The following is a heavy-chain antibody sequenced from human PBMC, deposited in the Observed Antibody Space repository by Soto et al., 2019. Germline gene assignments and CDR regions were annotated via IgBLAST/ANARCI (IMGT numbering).Heavy chain of an antibody. J-gene: IGHJ6*02. Sequence: PSETLSLTCAVYGGSFSGYYWSWIRQPPGKGLEWIGEINHSGSTNYNPSLKSRVTISVDTSKNQFSLKLSSVTAADTAVYYCATCTNGVCGYYYYYGMDVWGQGTTVTGSS. CDR2: INHSGST. V-gene: IGHV4-34*01. D-gene: IGHD2-8*01. CDR1: GGSFSGYY. CDR3: ATCTNGVCGYYYYYGMDV.